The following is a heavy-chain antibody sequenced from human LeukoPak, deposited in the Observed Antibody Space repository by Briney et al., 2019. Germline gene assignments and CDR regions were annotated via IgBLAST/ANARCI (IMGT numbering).Heavy chain of an antibody. V-gene: IGHV1-2*02. CDR3: ARDGEYDSRGYYSYYYYYMDV. CDR1: GYTFSDYY. CDR2: INPNSGGT. D-gene: IGHD3-22*01. J-gene: IGHJ6*03. Sequence: ASVKVSXKASGYTFSDYYMHWVRQAPGQGLEWMGWINPNSGGTNYAQKFQGRVTMIRDTSISTAYMELSRLRSDDTAVYYCARDGEYDSRGYYSYYYYYMDVWGKGTTVTVSS.